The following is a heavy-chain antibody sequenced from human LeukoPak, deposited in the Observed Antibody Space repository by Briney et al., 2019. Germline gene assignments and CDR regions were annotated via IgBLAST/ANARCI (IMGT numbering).Heavy chain of an antibody. D-gene: IGHD2-2*02. CDR3: ARDAEGYCSSTSCYKWFDP. Sequence: GGSLRLSCAASGFTFSSYSMNCVRQAPGKGLEWVSYISSSSSTIYYADSVKGRFTISRDNAKNSLYLQMNSLRAEDTAVYYCARDAEGYCSSTSCYKWFDPWGQGALVTVSS. CDR2: ISSSSSTI. CDR1: GFTFSSYS. V-gene: IGHV3-48*04. J-gene: IGHJ5*02.